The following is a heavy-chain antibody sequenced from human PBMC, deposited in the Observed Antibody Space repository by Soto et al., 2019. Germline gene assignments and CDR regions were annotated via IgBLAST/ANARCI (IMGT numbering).Heavy chain of an antibody. V-gene: IGHV1-18*01. CDR2: ISVYNGNT. J-gene: IGHJ4*02. CDR3: ARGGGLGIES. CDR1: GYTFRNYG. Sequence: QVHLVQSGAEVRKPGASVKVSCKASGYTFRNYGMTWVRQAPGQGLEWMGWISVYNGNTYYAEKFQGRVTMTTDTATSTAYLELSSLRSDDTAVYYWARGGGLGIESWGQGTLVTVSP. D-gene: IGHD7-27*01.